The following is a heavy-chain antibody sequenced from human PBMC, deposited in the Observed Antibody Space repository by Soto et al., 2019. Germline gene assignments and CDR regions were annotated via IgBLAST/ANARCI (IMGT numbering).Heavy chain of an antibody. CDR3: TTDDPINKY. CDR2: IKSYTNGGTT. J-gene: IGHJ4*02. CDR1: GFTFSNAW. Sequence: GGSLRLSCAVSGFTFSNAWMSWVRQAPGKGLEWVGRIKSYTNGGTTDYAAPVKGRFAISRDDSKNTLYLQMNSLKTEDAGVYYCTTDDPINKYWGQGTLVTVSS. V-gene: IGHV3-15*01.